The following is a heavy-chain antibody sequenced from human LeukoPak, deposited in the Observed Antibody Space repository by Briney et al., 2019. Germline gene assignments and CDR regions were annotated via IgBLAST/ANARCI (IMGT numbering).Heavy chain of an antibody. V-gene: IGHV3-33*01. CDR1: GFTFSSHG. CDR2: IWYDGSDE. Sequence: GGSLRLSCAASGFTFSSHGMHWVRQAPGKGLEWVSIIWYDGSDEYYADSVKGRFTISRDNSKNTLHLQTNSLRAEDTAVYYCARDGGYHSSGPFDYWGQGTLATVSS. J-gene: IGHJ4*02. CDR3: ARDGGYHSSGPFDY. D-gene: IGHD3-22*01.